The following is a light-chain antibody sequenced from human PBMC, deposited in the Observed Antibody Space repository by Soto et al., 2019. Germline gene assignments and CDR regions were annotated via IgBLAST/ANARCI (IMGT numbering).Light chain of an antibody. Sequence: EIVLTQSPGTLSLSPGERATLSCRASQRDPSTYLAWYQLKPGQAPRLLIYGASSRAAGIPDRFSGSGSGTEFTLTISRLEPEDFAVYYCQQSGSSLTFGQGTKVESK. J-gene: IGKJ1*01. CDR2: GAS. V-gene: IGKV3-20*01. CDR1: QRDPSTY. CDR3: QQSGSSLT.